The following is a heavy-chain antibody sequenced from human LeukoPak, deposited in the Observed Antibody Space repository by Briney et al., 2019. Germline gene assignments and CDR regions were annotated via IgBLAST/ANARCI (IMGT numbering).Heavy chain of an antibody. CDR3: ARVESSSWYYYYYGMDV. CDR2: ISYDGSNK. D-gene: IGHD6-13*01. J-gene: IGHJ6*02. V-gene: IGHV3-30-3*01. CDR1: GFTFSSYA. Sequence: GRSLRLSCAASGFTFSSYAMHWVRQAPGKGLEWVAVISYDGSNKYYADSVKGRFTISRDNAKNTLYLQMNSLRAEDTAVYYCARVESSSWYYYYYGMDVWGQGTTVTVSS.